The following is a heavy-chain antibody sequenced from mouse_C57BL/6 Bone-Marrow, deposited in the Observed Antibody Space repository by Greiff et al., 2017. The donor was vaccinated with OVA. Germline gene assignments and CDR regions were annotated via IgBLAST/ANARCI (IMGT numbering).Heavy chain of an antibody. Sequence: VQLQQPGAELVKPGASVKVSCKASGYTFTSYWMHWVKQRPGRGLEWIGRIHPTDSGTNYNQKFKGKATLTVDKSSSTAYMQLSSLTSEDSAVXYCDIEEIDYDYADYFAYWGQGTPLTVSS. CDR2: IHPTDSGT. V-gene: IGHV1-74*01. CDR1: GYTFTSYW. J-gene: IGHJ2*01. D-gene: IGHD2-4*01. CDR3: DIEEIDYDYADYFAY.